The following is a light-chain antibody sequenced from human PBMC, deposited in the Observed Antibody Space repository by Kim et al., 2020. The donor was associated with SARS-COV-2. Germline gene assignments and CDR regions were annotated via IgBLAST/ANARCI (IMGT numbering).Light chain of an antibody. Sequence: LSPGERAPLSCRASHSGTSNYLAWYQHRPGRAPRLLIYGASSRATGIPDRFSGSGSGTDFTLTISRLEPEDFAVYYCQQYVSSPYTFGQGTKLEI. CDR2: GAS. CDR3: QQYVSSPYT. CDR1: HSGTSNY. J-gene: IGKJ2*01. V-gene: IGKV3-20*01.